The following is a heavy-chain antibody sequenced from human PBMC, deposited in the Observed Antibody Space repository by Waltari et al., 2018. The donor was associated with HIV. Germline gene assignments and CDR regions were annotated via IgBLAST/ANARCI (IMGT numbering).Heavy chain of an antibody. CDR1: RGTFISYA. D-gene: IGHD5-12*01. CDR2: IIPVFGTP. V-gene: IGHV1-69*01. J-gene: IGHJ4*02. CDR3: ARDRRYSGYDFDF. Sequence: QVQLVQSGAEVKKPGSSMKVSCKASRGTFISYAISWVRQAPGQGLEWMGGIIPVFGTPKYAQKFQGRVTITADESTDTAFLELSNLKFEDTAVYYCARDRRYSGYDFDFWGQGTLVTVSS.